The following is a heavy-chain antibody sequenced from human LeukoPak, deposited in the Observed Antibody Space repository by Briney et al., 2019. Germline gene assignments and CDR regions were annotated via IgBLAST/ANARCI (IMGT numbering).Heavy chain of an antibody. CDR1: GGSISSGSYY. D-gene: IGHD3-10*01. Sequence: SETLSLTCTVSGGSISSGSYYWSWIRQPAGKGLEWIGRIYTSGSTNYNPSLKSRVTISVDTSKNQFSLKLSSVTAADTAVYYCARGLWYGELLSAFDYWGQGTLVTVSS. V-gene: IGHV4-61*02. J-gene: IGHJ4*02. CDR2: IYTSGST. CDR3: ARGLWYGELLSAFDY.